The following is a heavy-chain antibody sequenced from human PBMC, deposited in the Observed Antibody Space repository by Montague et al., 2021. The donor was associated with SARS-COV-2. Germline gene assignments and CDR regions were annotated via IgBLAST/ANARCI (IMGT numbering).Heavy chain of an antibody. D-gene: IGHD3-22*01. V-gene: IGHV4-39*07. J-gene: IGHJ5*02. CDR1: GGSISSNTYY. CDR2: IYYSGST. CDR3: ARRPYYYDSSGQFDP. Sequence: SETLSLTCTVSGGSISSNTYYWGWIRQPPGKGLEWIASIYYSGSTYFNPSLKSRVAISIDTSKNQFSLKLSSVTAADTAVYYCARRPYYYDSSGQFDPWGQGVLVTVSS.